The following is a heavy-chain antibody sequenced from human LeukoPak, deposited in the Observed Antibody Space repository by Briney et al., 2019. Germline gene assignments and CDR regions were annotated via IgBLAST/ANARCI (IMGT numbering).Heavy chain of an antibody. Sequence: YPGGSLRLSCAASGFIFSSFSMNWVRQAPGKGLEWVSYISSTGITTYYAASVKGRFTVSRDNAKDSLYLQLNSLRDEDTAVYYCARDLISGDYTFDYWGQGALVTVSS. CDR1: GFIFSSFS. V-gene: IGHV3-48*02. CDR3: ARDLISGDYTFDY. CDR2: ISSTGITT. D-gene: IGHD4-11*01. J-gene: IGHJ4*02.